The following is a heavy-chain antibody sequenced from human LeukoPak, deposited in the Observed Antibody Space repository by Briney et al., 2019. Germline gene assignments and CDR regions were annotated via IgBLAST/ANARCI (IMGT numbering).Heavy chain of an antibody. CDR3: ARIACSSSSCTYSGRRRVRGGSLDP. CDR2: ISSYNGNT. J-gene: IGHJ5*02. CDR1: GYTFNTYG. Sequence: GASVPVSCKASGYTFNTYGITWVRQAPGHGLEWMGWISSYNGNTSYAAKVQGRITMTKDTSASTAYLELRSLRSDDTAVYYCARIACSSSSCTYSGRRRVRGGSLDPWGQGTLVTVSS. V-gene: IGHV1-18*01. D-gene: IGHD2-2*01.